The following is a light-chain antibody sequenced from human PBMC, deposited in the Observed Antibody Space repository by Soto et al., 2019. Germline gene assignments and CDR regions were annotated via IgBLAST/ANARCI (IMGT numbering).Light chain of an antibody. V-gene: IGKV3-11*01. Sequence: EIVLTQSPATLSLSPGERATLSCRASQSVSSYLAWYQQKPGQAPRLLIYDASNRATGIPARFSGSGSGTDFTLTISSLEPEDSAVYYCQQRSNWPPTFGQGPSWRSN. CDR3: QQRSNWPPT. CDR2: DAS. J-gene: IGKJ2*01. CDR1: QSVSSY.